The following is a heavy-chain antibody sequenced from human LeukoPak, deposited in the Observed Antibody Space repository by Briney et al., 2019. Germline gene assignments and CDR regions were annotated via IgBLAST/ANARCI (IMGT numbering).Heavy chain of an antibody. V-gene: IGHV3-30*02. CDR2: IQYDGSYK. Sequence: GGSLRLSCATSGFTFSFYGMHWVRQAPGKGLEWVAFIQYDGSYKFYADSAQGRFIISRDNSRNTLFLQMNSLRPEDAAVYYCAKTSDQLLYSKFDFWGHGTLVTVSS. D-gene: IGHD2-2*02. CDR3: AKTSDQLLYSKFDF. J-gene: IGHJ4*01. CDR1: GFTFSFYG.